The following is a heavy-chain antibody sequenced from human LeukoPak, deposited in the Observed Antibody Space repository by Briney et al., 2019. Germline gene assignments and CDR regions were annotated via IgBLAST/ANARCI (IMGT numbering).Heavy chain of an antibody. Sequence: ASVTVSCMAFGYTFTGYWMHWVRQAPGQGPEGMGVISPSGGSTIYAQKFKGRVTLTRGMSTSTDYLVVSSLRSEDTAVYYWARDNSVRDEAWWFNPWGQGTLVTVSS. V-gene: IGHV1-46*01. D-gene: IGHD5-24*01. CDR2: ISPSGGST. CDR1: GYTFTGYW. CDR3: ARDNSVRDEAWWFNP. J-gene: IGHJ5*02.